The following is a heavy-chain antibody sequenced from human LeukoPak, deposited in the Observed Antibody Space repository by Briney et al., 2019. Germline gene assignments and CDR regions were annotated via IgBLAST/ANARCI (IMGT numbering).Heavy chain of an antibody. CDR1: GGXXXSSSYY. D-gene: IGHD3-10*02. V-gene: IGHV4-39*01. J-gene: IGHJ6*04. Sequence: GGXXXSSSYYWGWIRQPPGKGLEWIGSIYYSGSTYYNPSLKSRVTISVDTSKNQFSLKLSSVTAADTAVYYCEITMYDGGVWGKGATVTISS. CDR3: EITMYDGGV. CDR2: IYYSGST.